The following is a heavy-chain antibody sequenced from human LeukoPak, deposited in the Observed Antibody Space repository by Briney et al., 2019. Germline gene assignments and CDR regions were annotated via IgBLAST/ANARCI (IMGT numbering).Heavy chain of an antibody. J-gene: IGHJ4*02. CDR1: GYSFTSYW. D-gene: IGHD3-3*01. CDR2: IYPGDSDT. V-gene: IGHV5-51*01. CDR3: ARSSSYDFWSGYYGY. Sequence: GESLKISCKGSGYSFTSYWIGWVRQMPGKGLEWMGIIYPGDSDTRYSPSFQGQVTISVDKSISTAYLQWSSLKASDTAMYYCARSSSYDFWSGYYGYWGQGTLVTVSS.